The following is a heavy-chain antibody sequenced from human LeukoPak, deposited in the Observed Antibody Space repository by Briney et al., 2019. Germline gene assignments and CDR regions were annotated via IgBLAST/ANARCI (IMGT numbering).Heavy chain of an antibody. Sequence: GGSLRLSCAASGFTFSSYSMNWVRQAPGKGLEWVANIKQDGNEKYYVDSVKGRFTISRDNAKNSLYLQMNSLRAEDTAVYYCARSTDYGDYGDYWGQGTLVTVSS. CDR2: IKQDGNEK. CDR3: ARSTDYGDYGDY. V-gene: IGHV3-7*01. D-gene: IGHD4-17*01. CDR1: GFTFSSYS. J-gene: IGHJ4*02.